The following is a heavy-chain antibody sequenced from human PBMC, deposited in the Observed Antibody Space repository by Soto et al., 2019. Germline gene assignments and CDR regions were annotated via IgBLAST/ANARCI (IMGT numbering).Heavy chain of an antibody. CDR1: GYTFTDYF. CDR3: TRSTQYSASLEFDF. V-gene: IGHV1-2*02. D-gene: IGHD5-12*01. Sequence: ASVKVSCKASGYTFTDYFIHWVRQAPGQGLEWMGWINPDNGGTVYAQKFQGRITMARDTPVSTVYMELSGLRSGDTAVYYCTRSTQYSASLEFDFWGQGTLVTVSS. J-gene: IGHJ4*02. CDR2: INPDNGGT.